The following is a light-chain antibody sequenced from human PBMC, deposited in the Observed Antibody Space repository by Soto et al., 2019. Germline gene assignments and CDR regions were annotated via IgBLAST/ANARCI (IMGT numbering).Light chain of an antibody. Sequence: EVVLTQSPATLSLSPGERATLSYRASQTVSSGHLAWYQQKPGQAPRLLISGGTSRATGIPDRFSGSGSGTDFTLTVSRLEPEDFAVYYCQQYVSSPYTFGQGTKLEIK. V-gene: IGKV3-20*01. J-gene: IGKJ2*01. CDR2: GGT. CDR3: QQYVSSPYT. CDR1: QTVSSGH.